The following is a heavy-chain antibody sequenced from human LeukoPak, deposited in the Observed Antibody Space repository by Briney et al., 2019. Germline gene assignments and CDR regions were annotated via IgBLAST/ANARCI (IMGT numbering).Heavy chain of an antibody. V-gene: IGHV1-3*01. CDR1: GYTFTSYA. D-gene: IGHD6-6*01. CDR3: LGRIAYDAFDI. Sequence: ASVKVSCKASGYTFTSYAMHWVRQAPGQRLEWMGWINAGNGNTKYSQKFQGRVTMTEDTSTDTAYMELSSLRSEDTAVYLCLGRIAYDAFDIWGQGTMVTVSS. J-gene: IGHJ3*02. CDR2: INAGNGNT.